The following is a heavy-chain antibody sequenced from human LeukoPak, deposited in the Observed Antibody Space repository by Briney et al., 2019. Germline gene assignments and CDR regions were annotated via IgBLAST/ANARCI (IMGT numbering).Heavy chain of an antibody. CDR1: GFTFSSYS. D-gene: IGHD1-26*01. Sequence: GGSLRLSCAASGFTFSSYSMNWVRQAPGKGLEWVSSISSSSSYIYYADSVKGRFTISRDNAKNSLYLQMNSLRAEDTAVYYCARDGPDSGSYYGYWGQGTLVTVSS. CDR3: ARDGPDSGSYYGY. V-gene: IGHV3-21*01. CDR2: ISSSSSYI. J-gene: IGHJ4*02.